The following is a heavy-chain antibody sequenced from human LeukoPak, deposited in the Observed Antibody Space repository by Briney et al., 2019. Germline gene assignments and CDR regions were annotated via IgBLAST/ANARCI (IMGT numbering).Heavy chain of an antibody. CDR1: GYTFIRSG. CDR3: ARDTAMVSDGMDV. Sequence: ASMKVSCKASGYTFIRSGISWVRQAPGQGLEWMGWISAYNGNTNYAQMLQDRVTMTTDTSTTTAYMELRSLRSDDTAVYYCARDTAMVSDGMDVWGQGTTVTVSS. V-gene: IGHV1-18*01. CDR2: ISAYNGNT. J-gene: IGHJ6*02. D-gene: IGHD5-18*01.